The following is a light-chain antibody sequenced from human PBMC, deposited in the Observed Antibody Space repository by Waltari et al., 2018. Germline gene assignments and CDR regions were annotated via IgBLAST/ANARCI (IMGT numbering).Light chain of an antibody. J-gene: IGLJ1*01. CDR2: DVN. V-gene: IGLV2-14*03. Sequence: QSALTQTASVSGTPGQAITISGTGTSNDLGTNDFASWYQQHPGKVPQIIIVDVNKRPSGASSRFAGSKSGNTASLTISGLHAEDEADYYCCSFSVRSTYVYGIGTKVTV. CDR3: CSFSVRSTYV. CDR1: SNDLGTNDF.